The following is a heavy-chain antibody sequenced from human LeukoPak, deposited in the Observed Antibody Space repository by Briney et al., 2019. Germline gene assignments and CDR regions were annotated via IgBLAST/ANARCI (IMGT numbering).Heavy chain of an antibody. D-gene: IGHD5-18*01. CDR2: INPNSGGT. CDR1: GYTFTAYY. Sequence: GASVKVSCKASGYTFTAYYIHWVRQAPGQGLEWMGWINPNSGGTNYAQSFQGRVTMTRDTSISTACMELSRLRSDDTAVYYCARSPPQPTFDSWGQGTLVTVSS. J-gene: IGHJ4*02. CDR3: ARSPPQPTFDS. V-gene: IGHV1-2*02.